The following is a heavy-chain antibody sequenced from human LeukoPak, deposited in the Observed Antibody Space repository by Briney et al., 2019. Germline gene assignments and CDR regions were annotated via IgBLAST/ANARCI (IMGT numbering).Heavy chain of an antibody. CDR1: GGSFSGYY. CDR3: ARNRRLGGKNCSGGGCRTYYYYGMDV. D-gene: IGHD2-15*01. J-gene: IGHJ6*02. CDR2: INHSGST. Sequence: KPSETLSLTCAVYGGSFSGYYWSWIRQPPGKGLEWIGEINHSGSTNYNPSLKSRVTISVDTSKNQFSLKLSSVTAADTAVYYCARNRRLGGKNCSGGGCRTYYYYGMDVWGQGTTVTVSS. V-gene: IGHV4-34*01.